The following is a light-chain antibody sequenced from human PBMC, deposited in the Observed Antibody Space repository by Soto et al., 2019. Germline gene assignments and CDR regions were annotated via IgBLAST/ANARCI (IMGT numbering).Light chain of an antibody. Sequence: DIQMTQSPSTLSESVGDRVTITCRASQGISSWLAWYQQKPGKAPKLLIYKASSLESGVPSRFSGSGSGTEFTLTISSLQPDDFATYYCQQYNSYSWTFGQGTKVEIK. J-gene: IGKJ1*01. CDR2: KAS. V-gene: IGKV1-5*03. CDR3: QQYNSYSWT. CDR1: QGISSW.